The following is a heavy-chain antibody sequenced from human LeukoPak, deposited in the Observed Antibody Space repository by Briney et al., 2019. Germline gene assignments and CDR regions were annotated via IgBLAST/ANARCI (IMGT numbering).Heavy chain of an antibody. CDR2: MYSVGST. J-gene: IGHJ4*02. Sequence: GGSLRLSCAVSGFTVSSNYMSWVRQAPGKGLECVSVMYSVGSTYYADSVKGRFTISRHNSKNTLYLEINSLRPDDTAVYYCARGGGDYNPFDYWGQGTLVTVSS. CDR1: GFTVSSNY. CDR3: ARGGGDYNPFDY. D-gene: IGHD4-17*01. V-gene: IGHV3-53*04.